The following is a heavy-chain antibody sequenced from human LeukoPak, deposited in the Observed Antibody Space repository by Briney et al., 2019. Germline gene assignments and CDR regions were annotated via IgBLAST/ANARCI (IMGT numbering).Heavy chain of an antibody. D-gene: IGHD6-19*01. CDR3: ARSDYSSGYNYYFDY. J-gene: IGHJ4*02. CDR2: IKQDGSEK. Sequence: PGGSLRLSCAASGFTFNIHWMSWVRQAPGKGLEWVANIKQDGSEKYYVDSVKGRFTISRDNAKNSLYLQMNSLRAEDTAVYYCARSDYSSGYNYYFDYWGQGTLVTVSS. CDR1: GFTFNIHW. V-gene: IGHV3-7*01.